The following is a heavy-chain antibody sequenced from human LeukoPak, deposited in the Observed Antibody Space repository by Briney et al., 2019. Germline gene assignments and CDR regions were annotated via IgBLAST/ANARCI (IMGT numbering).Heavy chain of an antibody. D-gene: IGHD2-2*01. J-gene: IGHJ4*02. CDR1: GFTFSSYW. CDR3: ASSTQISKYADY. V-gene: IGHV3-74*01. CDR2: INSDGSIT. Sequence: GGSLRLSCAASGFTFSSYWMHWVRQAPGKGLVWVSRINSDGSITTYADSVRGRFTISRDNAKSTLYLQMNSLRAEDTAVYYCASSTQISKYADYWGQGALVTVSS.